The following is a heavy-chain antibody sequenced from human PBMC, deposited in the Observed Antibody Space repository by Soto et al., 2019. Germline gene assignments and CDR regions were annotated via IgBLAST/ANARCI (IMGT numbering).Heavy chain of an antibody. J-gene: IGHJ6*02. V-gene: IGHV3-49*03. CDR2: IRSKPYDGTT. Sequence: PGGSLRLSCTASGFTFGAYAMSWFRQAPGKGLEWVGFIRSKPYDGTTEYAASAKGRFTISRDDSKSIAYLQMNSLKTEDTAVYYCAKDLFSMVRGASYYSYGMDVWGQGTTVTVSS. CDR3: AKDLFSMVRGASYYSYGMDV. CDR1: GFTFGAYA. D-gene: IGHD3-10*01.